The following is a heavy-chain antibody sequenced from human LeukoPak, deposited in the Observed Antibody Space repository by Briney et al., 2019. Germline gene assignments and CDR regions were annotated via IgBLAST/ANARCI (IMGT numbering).Heavy chain of an antibody. V-gene: IGHV3-48*01. CDR3: ARDFYSGAGGNIRVDFDY. Sequence: GGSLRLSCVASGFTFSTYGMNWVRQAPGKGLEWVSYISRSITTIYYADSVKGRFTISRDNAENSLYLQMNSLRAEDTAVYYCARDFYSGAGGNIRVDFDYWGQGTLVTVSS. D-gene: IGHD4-23*01. CDR2: ISRSITTI. CDR1: GFTFSTYG. J-gene: IGHJ4*02.